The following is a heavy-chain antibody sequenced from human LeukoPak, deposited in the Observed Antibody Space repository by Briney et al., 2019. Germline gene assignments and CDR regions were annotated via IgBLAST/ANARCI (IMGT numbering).Heavy chain of an antibody. D-gene: IGHD1-26*01. CDR2: ISGSGGST. CDR3: AKRLVGATNFDY. CDR1: GFTFSSYA. J-gene: IGHJ4*02. V-gene: IGHV3-23*01. Sequence: GGSLRLSCAASGFTFSSYAMSWVRQAPGKGLEWVSAISGSGGSTYYADSVKGQFTISRDNSKNTLYLQMNSLRAEDTAVYYCAKRLVGATNFDYWGQGTLVTVSS.